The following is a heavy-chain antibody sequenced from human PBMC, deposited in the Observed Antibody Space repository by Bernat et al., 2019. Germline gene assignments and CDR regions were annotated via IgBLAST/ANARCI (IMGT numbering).Heavy chain of an antibody. CDR3: EKDGSLMVYAASGWFDP. V-gene: IGHV3-30*18. CDR1: GFTFSSTG. Sequence: QVQLVESGGGVVQPGRSLRLSCAASGFTFSSTGLHWVRQAPGKGLEWVAVISYDGSNKYYADSVKGRFTTSRDNSKNTLYLQMNSLRAEDTAVYYCEKDGSLMVYAASGWFDPWGQGTLVTVSS. J-gene: IGHJ5*02. CDR2: ISYDGSNK. D-gene: IGHD2-8*01.